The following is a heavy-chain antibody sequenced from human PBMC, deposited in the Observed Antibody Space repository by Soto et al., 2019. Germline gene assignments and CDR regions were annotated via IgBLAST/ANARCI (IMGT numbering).Heavy chain of an antibody. V-gene: IGHV3-74*01. CDR1: GFTFSSYR. D-gene: IGHD6-6*01. Sequence: PGGPXRLSCAASGFTFSSYRMHWVRQAPGKGMVWVSRINSDGSSTTYADSVKGRFTISRDNAKNTVSLQMNSLRAEDTALYYCVRAPSIATRTSWFDPWGQGTLVTVSS. J-gene: IGHJ5*02. CDR3: VRAPSIATRTSWFDP. CDR2: INSDGSST.